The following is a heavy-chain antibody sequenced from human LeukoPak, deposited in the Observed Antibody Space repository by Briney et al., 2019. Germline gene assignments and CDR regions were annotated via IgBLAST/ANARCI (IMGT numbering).Heavy chain of an antibody. CDR1: GYSFTTYW. J-gene: IGHJ4*02. Sequence: GESLKISCKGSGYSFTTYWIGWVRQMPGKGLEWMGIIYPGDSDTRYSPSFQGQVTISVDKSISTAYLQWSSLKASDTAMYYRARARYCRGGSCYAEYWGQGTLVTVSS. CDR3: ARARYCRGGSCYAEY. V-gene: IGHV5-51*01. D-gene: IGHD2-15*01. CDR2: IYPGDSDT.